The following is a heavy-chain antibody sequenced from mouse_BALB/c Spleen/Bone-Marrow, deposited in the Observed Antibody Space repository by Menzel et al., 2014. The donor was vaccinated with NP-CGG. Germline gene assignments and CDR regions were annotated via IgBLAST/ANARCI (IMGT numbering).Heavy chain of an antibody. CDR3: TRDDGGFAY. V-gene: IGHV1-69*02. Sequence: VKLGESGTDLVRPGASVKLSCKASGYTFTSYWINWVKQRPGQGLEWIGNIYPSDSYTNYNQKFKDKATLTVDKSSSTAYMHLSSPTTEDSAVYYCTRDDGGFAYWGQGTLVTVSA. J-gene: IGHJ3*01. CDR2: IYPSDSYT. D-gene: IGHD1-1*02. CDR1: GYTFTSYW.